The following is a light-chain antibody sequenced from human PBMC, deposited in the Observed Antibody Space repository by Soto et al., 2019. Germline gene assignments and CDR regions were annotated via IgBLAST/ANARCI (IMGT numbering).Light chain of an antibody. J-gene: IGKJ4*01. Sequence: DTQMTQSPSSLSGSVGGRVTXXXXASQGISNYLAWYQXKPGKXXKXXIYAASTLQSGVPSRFSGSGSGTDFIITISSLQPEDFETYYCLQDYSFPLTFGGGTKVDI. CDR3: LQDYSFPLT. CDR1: QGISNY. CDR2: AAS. V-gene: IGKV1-27*01.